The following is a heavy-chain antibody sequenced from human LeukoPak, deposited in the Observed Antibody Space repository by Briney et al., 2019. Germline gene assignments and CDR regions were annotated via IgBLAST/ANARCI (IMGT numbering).Heavy chain of an antibody. CDR3: AKASNRIAAAGTFLDY. CDR2: ISGSGGST. CDR1: GFTFSSYA. V-gene: IGHV3-23*01. J-gene: IGHJ4*02. Sequence: GGSLRLSCAASGFTFSSYAMSWVRQAPGKGLEWVSAISGSGGSTYYADSVKGRFTISRDNSKNTLYLQMNSLRAEDTAVYYCAKASNRIAAAGTFLDYWGQGTLVTVSS. D-gene: IGHD6-13*01.